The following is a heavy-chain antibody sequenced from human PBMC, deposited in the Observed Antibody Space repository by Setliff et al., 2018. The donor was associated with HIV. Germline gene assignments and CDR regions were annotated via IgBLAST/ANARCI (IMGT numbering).Heavy chain of an antibody. Sequence: ASVKVSCKASGYTFNNYGVMWVRQAPGQGLEWMGWISGYGNRKYAQKFEGRLTVTTDTSTSTAYMELKTLRSDDTAVYFCASGRGIYGSGALEAYDIWGQGTMVTVSS. CDR3: ASGRGIYGSGALEAYDI. J-gene: IGHJ3*02. CDR1: GYTFNNYG. CDR2: ISGYGNR. D-gene: IGHD3-10*01. V-gene: IGHV1-18*01.